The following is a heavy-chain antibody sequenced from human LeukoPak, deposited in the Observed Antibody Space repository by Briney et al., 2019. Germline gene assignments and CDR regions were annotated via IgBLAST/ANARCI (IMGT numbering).Heavy chain of an antibody. CDR1: GGSISSYY. D-gene: IGHD6-13*01. V-gene: IGHV4-59*08. J-gene: IGHJ5*02. CDR2: ISYSGST. Sequence: SETLSLTCTVSGGSISSYYWSWIGQPPGKGLEWIGYISYSGSTNYNPSVKSRVTISVDTSKNQFSLKVSSVTAADTAVYYCARGIADRYKWFDPWGQGTLVTVSS. CDR3: ARGIADRYKWFDP.